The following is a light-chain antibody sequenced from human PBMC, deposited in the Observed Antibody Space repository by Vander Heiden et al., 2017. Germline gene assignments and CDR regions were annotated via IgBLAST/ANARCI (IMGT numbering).Light chain of an antibody. CDR3: QAWDNNIMM. CDR2: QDN. V-gene: IGLV3-1*01. J-gene: IGLJ3*02. CDR1: RLGDKY. Sequence: SYALTQPPSVSVSPGQTASITCSGDRLGDKYACWYQQKPGQSPVLVIYQDNKRPSGIPERFYGSTSANTATLTISGTQPMDEADYYCQAWDNNIMMFGGGTKLTVL.